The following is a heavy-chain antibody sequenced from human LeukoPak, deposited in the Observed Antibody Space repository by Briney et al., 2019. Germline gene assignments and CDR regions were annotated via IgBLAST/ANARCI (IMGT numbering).Heavy chain of an antibody. CDR3: ARGPLTISDTTPFNY. CDR1: GDSITIGSYY. J-gene: IGHJ4*02. D-gene: IGHD3-9*01. CDR2: VYTSGST. Sequence: SQTLSLTCTVSGDSITIGSYYWSWIRQPAGKGLEWIGRVYTSGSTNYNPSLKSRVTISVDTSKNQFSLKLSSVTAADTAVYYCARGPLTISDTTPFNYWGQGTLVTVSS. V-gene: IGHV4-61*02.